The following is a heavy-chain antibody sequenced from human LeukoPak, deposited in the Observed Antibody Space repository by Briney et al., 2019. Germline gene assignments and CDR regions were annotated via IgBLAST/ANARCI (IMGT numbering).Heavy chain of an antibody. Sequence: GGALRLSRAASGFTSTGYTMNWVRHAPGEGREWVSFFSGSGDSTYYADSVKGPFTISRDNSKDPTYLQMNSLRAEETAVYFCAKPYTTSLYRGADYWGQGTLVTVSS. CDR2: FSGSGDST. CDR3: AKPYTTSLYRGADY. J-gene: IGHJ4*02. D-gene: IGHD6-13*01. V-gene: IGHV3-23*01. CDR1: GFTSTGYT.